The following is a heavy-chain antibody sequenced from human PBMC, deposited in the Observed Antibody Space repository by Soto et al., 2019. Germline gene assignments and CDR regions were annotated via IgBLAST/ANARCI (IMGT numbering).Heavy chain of an antibody. D-gene: IGHD4-17*01. CDR1: GGSISSGGYS. Sequence: PSETLSLTCAVSGGSISSGGYSWSWIRQPPGKGLEWIGYIYHSGSTYHNPSLKSRVTISVDRSKNQFSLKLSSVTAADTAVYYCARERGYGDYYFDYWGQGTLVTVSS. J-gene: IGHJ4*02. CDR2: IYHSGST. CDR3: ARERGYGDYYFDY. V-gene: IGHV4-30-2*01.